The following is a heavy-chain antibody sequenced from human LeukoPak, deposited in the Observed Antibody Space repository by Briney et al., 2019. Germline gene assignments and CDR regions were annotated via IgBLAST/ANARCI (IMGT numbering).Heavy chain of an antibody. CDR3: ARVRSYYFDY. CDR1: GGSISSGSYY. J-gene: IGHJ4*02. V-gene: IGHV4-61*09. Sequence: PSETLSLTCTVSGGSISSGSYYWSWIRQPAGKGLEWIGHIYTSGSTSYNPSLKSRVTISVDTSKNQFSLKLSSVTAADTAVYYCARVRSYYFDYWGQGTLVTVSS. CDR2: IYTSGST. D-gene: IGHD3-16*01.